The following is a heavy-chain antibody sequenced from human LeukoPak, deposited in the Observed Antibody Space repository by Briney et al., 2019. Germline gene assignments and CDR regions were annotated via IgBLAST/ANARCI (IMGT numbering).Heavy chain of an antibody. CDR1: GFTVNNNY. D-gene: IGHD5-24*01. V-gene: IGHV3-66*01. CDR3: ARETRVRWTDY. CDR2: IYSGGTT. J-gene: IGHJ4*02. Sequence: GGSLRVSCAASGFTVNNNYMNWVRQAPGKGLEWVSVIYSGGTTYYADSVKGRFTISRDNSKNTLYLQMSSLRAEDTAVYYCARETRVRWTDYWGQGILVTVSS.